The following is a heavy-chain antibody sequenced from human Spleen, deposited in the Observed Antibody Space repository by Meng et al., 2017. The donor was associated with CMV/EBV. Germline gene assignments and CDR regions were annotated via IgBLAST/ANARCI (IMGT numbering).Heavy chain of an antibody. J-gene: IGHJ6*02. CDR2: IYSGGST. CDR1: GFTVSSNY. CDR3: ARVLPAANADYYGMDV. D-gene: IGHD2-2*01. V-gene: IGHV3-66*02. Sequence: SCAASGFTVSSNYMSWVRQAPGKGLEWVSVIYSGGSTYYADSVKGRFTISRDNSKNTLYLQMNSLRAEDTAVYYCARVLPAANADYYGMDVWGQGTTVTVSS.